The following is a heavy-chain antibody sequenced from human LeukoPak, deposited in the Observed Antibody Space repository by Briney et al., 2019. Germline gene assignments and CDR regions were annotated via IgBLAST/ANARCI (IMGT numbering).Heavy chain of an antibody. D-gene: IGHD3-10*01. CDR2: IIPILGIA. Sequence: ASVKVSCKASGGTFSSYAISWVRQASGQGLEWMGRIIPILGIANYAQKLQGRVTITADKSTSTAYMELSSLRSEDTAVYYCARGALWFGESFPFDYWGQGTLVTVSS. V-gene: IGHV1-69*04. CDR3: ARGALWFGESFPFDY. J-gene: IGHJ4*02. CDR1: GGTFSSYA.